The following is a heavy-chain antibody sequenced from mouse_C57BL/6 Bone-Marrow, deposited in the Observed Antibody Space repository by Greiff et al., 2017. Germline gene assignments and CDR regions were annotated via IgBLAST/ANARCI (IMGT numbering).Heavy chain of an antibody. D-gene: IGHD2-5*01. CDR2: IRSNSSNYAT. Sequence: VQLKESGGGLVQPKGSLKLSCAASGFTFNTYAMHWVRQAPGKGLEWVARIRSNSSNYATYYADSVKDRFTISRDDSQSMLYLQMNNLKTEDTAMYYCVRAYYSNFPWFAYWGQGTLVTVSA. J-gene: IGHJ3*01. CDR3: VRAYYSNFPWFAY. V-gene: IGHV10-3*01. CDR1: GFTFNTYA.